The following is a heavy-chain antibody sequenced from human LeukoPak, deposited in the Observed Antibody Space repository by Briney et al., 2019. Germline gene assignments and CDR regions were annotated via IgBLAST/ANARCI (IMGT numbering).Heavy chain of an antibody. CDR3: AKSIRGIADFDY. Sequence: GGSLRLSCAASGFTFSSYGMHWVRQAPGKGLEWVAVISHDGSNKYYADSVKGRFTISRDNSKNTLYLQMNSLRAEDTAVYYCAKSIRGIADFDYWGQGTLVTVSS. J-gene: IGHJ4*02. CDR2: ISHDGSNK. CDR1: GFTFSSYG. V-gene: IGHV3-30*18. D-gene: IGHD6-13*01.